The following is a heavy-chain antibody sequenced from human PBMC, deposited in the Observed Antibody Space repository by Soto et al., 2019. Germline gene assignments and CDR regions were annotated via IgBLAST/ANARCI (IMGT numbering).Heavy chain of an antibody. CDR1: GGTVASSHW. CDR3: AREIVTAGGNNYFDP. Sequence: GPGPRQTSETLSLTCGVSGGTVASSHWWSWVRQSPGRGLEWIGNVYHTGDTNFNPSLQSRVTFSVDKSNNQFSLRLISVTAADTAVYFCAREIVTAGGNNYFDPWGPGTLVTVPS. CDR2: VYHTGDT. J-gene: IGHJ5*02. D-gene: IGHD2-21*02. V-gene: IGHV4-4*02.